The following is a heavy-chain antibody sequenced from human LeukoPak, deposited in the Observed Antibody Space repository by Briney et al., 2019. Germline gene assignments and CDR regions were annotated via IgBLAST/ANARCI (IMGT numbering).Heavy chain of an antibody. D-gene: IGHD4-17*01. V-gene: IGHV3-48*03. Sequence: PGGSLRLSCAASGFTFSSYAMNWVRQAPGKGLEWVSYISSSGSTIYYADSVKGRFTISRDNAKNSLYLQMNSLRAEDTAVYYCARDLVTTLHHRAFDIWGQGTMVTVSS. CDR3: ARDLVTTLHHRAFDI. J-gene: IGHJ3*02. CDR2: ISSSGSTI. CDR1: GFTFSSYA.